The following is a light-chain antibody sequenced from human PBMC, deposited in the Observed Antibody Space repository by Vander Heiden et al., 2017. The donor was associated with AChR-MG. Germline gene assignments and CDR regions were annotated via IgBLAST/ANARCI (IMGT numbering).Light chain of an antibody. V-gene: IGKV1-27*01. CDR3: QKDNSAPET. J-gene: IGKJ4*01. CDR2: AAS. CDR1: QSISNY. Sequence: DMRMPQSPSSLSASVGDRVSITCRASQSISNYLAWYQQKPGKLPKLLIYAASTLQSGVPSRFSGSGSGTDFTLTISSLQPEDVATYYCQKDNSAPETFGGGTKVEIK.